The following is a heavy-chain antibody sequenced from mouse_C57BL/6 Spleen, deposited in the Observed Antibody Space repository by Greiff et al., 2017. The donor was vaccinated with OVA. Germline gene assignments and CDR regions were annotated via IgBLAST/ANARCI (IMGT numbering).Heavy chain of an antibody. V-gene: IGHV2-9-1*01. CDR3: ARSIYYYGSSYGYFDV. CDR1: GFSLTSYA. J-gene: IGHJ1*03. D-gene: IGHD1-1*01. Sequence: VQLVESGPGLVAPSQSLSITCPVSGFSLTSYAISWVRQPPGKGLEWLGVIWTGGGTNYNSALKSRLSISKDNSKSQVFLKMNSLQTDDTARYYCARSIYYYGSSYGYFDVWGTGTTVTVSS. CDR2: IWTGGGT.